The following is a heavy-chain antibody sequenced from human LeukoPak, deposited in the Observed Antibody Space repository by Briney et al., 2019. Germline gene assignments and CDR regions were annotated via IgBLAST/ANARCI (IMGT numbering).Heavy chain of an antibody. V-gene: IGHV5-51*01. J-gene: IGHJ4*02. CDR3: ARVNTAVFDH. D-gene: IGHD5-18*01. CDR2: IYPGDSDA. Sequence: GESLKISCKGSGYSFASYWIGWVRQMPGKGLEWMGIIYPGDSDARYSPSFQGQVTISADKSISTSYLQWSNVKASDTAMYYCARVNTAVFDHWGQGTLVTVSS. CDR1: GYSFASYW.